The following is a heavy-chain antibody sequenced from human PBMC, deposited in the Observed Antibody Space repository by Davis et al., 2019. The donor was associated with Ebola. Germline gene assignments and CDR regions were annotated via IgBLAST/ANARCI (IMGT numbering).Heavy chain of an antibody. J-gene: IGHJ4*02. CDR2: SETSDTNFNA. Sequence: PGGSLRLSCEISGLISSNHVMYWVRQASGKGLEWISASETSDTNFNANYADSVKGRFTIIRDNSRNTVFLQMNSLRAEDTAVYYCSRMKRWLTQFENWGRGTLVTVSS. CDR3: SRMKRWLTQFEN. V-gene: IGHV3-23*05. CDR1: GLISSNHV. D-gene: IGHD5-24*01.